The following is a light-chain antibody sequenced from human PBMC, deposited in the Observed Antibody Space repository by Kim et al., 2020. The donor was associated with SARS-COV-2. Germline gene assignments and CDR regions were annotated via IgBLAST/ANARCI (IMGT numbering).Light chain of an antibody. CDR2: AAS. V-gene: IGKV1-27*01. Sequence: ASVWDRVTLTCRASQGIRTYLAWYQQKPEKVPNLLIYAASTLQSGVPSRFSGSGSGTDFTLTISSLQPEDVATYYCQKYNSAPLTFGGGTKVDIK. J-gene: IGKJ4*01. CDR3: QKYNSAPLT. CDR1: QGIRTY.